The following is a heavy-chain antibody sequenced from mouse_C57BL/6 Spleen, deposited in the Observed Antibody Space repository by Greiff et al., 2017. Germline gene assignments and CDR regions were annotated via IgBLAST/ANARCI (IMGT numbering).Heavy chain of an antibody. Sequence: EVHLVESGGGLVKPGGSLKLSCAASGFTFSDYGMHWVRQAPETGLEWVAYISSGSSTIYYADTVKGRFTISRDNAKNTLFLQMTSLRSEDTAMYYCASHYYGSSHYAMDYWGQGTSVTVSS. CDR1: GFTFSDYG. D-gene: IGHD1-1*01. J-gene: IGHJ4*01. CDR3: ASHYYGSSHYAMDY. V-gene: IGHV5-17*01. CDR2: ISSGSSTI.